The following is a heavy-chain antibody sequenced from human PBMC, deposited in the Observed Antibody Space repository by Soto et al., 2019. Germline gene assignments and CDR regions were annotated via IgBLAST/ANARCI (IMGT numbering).Heavy chain of an antibody. J-gene: IGHJ4*02. Sequence: GGSLRLSCAASGFTFSFYDMNWVRQAPGKGLEWVSAISGSGGSTYYADSVKGRFTISRDNSKNTLYLQMNSLRAEDTAVYYCAYSSTPFDYWGQGTLVTVSS. V-gene: IGHV3-23*01. CDR1: GFTFSFYD. D-gene: IGHD6-13*01. CDR3: AYSSTPFDY. CDR2: ISGSGGST.